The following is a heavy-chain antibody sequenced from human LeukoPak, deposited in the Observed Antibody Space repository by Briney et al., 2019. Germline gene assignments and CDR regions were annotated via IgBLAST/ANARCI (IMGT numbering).Heavy chain of an antibody. J-gene: IGHJ3*02. CDR3: ARDGRHYGDYILGNSFDI. Sequence: PSESLSLTCTVSGGSINSGGYYWSWIRQHPGKGLEWIGYIFYSGTTYYNPSLKSRVTISLDTSKNQFSLKLSSVTAADTAVYYCARDGRHYGDYILGNSFDIWGQETMVTVCS. D-gene: IGHD4-17*01. V-gene: IGHV4-31*03. CDR1: GGSINSGGYY. CDR2: IFYSGTT.